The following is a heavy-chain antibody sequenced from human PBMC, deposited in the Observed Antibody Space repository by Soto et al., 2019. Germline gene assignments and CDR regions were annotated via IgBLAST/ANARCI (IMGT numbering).Heavy chain of an antibody. J-gene: IGHJ6*02. CDR2: IYPGDSDT. CDR1: GYSFTSYW. D-gene: IGHD2-2*01. V-gene: IGHV5-51*01. CDR3: AAGYCSSTSCRDYYYYYGMDV. Sequence: GESLKISCKGSGYSFTSYWIGWVRQMPGKGLEWMGIIYPGDSDTRYSPSFQGQVTISADKSISTAYLQWSSLKASDTAMYYCAAGYCSSTSCRDYYYYYGMDVWGQGTTVTVS.